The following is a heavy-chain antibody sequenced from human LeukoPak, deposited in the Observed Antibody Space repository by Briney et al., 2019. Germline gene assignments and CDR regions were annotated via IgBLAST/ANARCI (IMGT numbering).Heavy chain of an antibody. V-gene: IGHV3-48*03. D-gene: IGHD3-16*01. J-gene: IGHJ3*02. CDR3: VRGGGAAYKYNAFDI. CDR1: GFIFSNHE. CDR2: ISIGSTII. Sequence: PGGSLRLSCAASGFIFSNHEMNWVRQAPGKGLEWISYISIGSTIIYYAESVKGRFTISRDSTKNSLFLQMNSLRAEDTAAYYCVRGGGAAYKYNAFDIWGQGTMVTVSS.